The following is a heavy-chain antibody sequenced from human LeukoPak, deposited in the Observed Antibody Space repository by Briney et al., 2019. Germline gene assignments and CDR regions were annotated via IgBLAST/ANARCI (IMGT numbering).Heavy chain of an antibody. Sequence: ASVKVSCKASGYTFTSYYMHWVRQAPGQGLEWMGIINPSGGSTTYATNFQGRVPMTRDKSTSTVYMELSSLRSEDTAVYCWARDADGGYVRQLRYWGQGTLVTVS. V-gene: IGHV1-46*01. CDR3: ARDADGGYVRQLRY. CDR1: GYTFTSYY. D-gene: IGHD5-12*01. CDR2: INPSGGST. J-gene: IGHJ4*02.